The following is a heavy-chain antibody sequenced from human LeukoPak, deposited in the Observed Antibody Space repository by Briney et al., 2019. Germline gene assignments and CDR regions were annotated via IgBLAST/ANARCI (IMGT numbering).Heavy chain of an antibody. Sequence: PGGSPRLSCAASGFTFSSYSMNWVRQAPGKGLEWVSSISSSSSYIYYADSVKGRFTISRDNAKNSLYLQMNSLRAEDTAVYYCARCHRSWELPDAFDIWGQGTMVTVSS. CDR2: ISSSSSYI. V-gene: IGHV3-21*01. D-gene: IGHD1-26*01. J-gene: IGHJ3*02. CDR1: GFTFSSYS. CDR3: ARCHRSWELPDAFDI.